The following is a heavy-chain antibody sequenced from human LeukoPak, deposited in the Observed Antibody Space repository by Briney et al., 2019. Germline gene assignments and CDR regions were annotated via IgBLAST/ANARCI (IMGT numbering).Heavy chain of an antibody. Sequence: GGSLRLSCAASGFTFSSYWMSWVRQAPGKGLEWVANIKQDGSEKYYVDSVKGRFTISRDNAKNSLYLQMNSLRAEDTAVYYCARLRYSGSYLLDYWGQGTLVTVSS. V-gene: IGHV3-7*01. CDR1: GFTFSSYW. CDR3: ARLRYSGSYLLDY. D-gene: IGHD1-26*01. J-gene: IGHJ4*02. CDR2: IKQDGSEK.